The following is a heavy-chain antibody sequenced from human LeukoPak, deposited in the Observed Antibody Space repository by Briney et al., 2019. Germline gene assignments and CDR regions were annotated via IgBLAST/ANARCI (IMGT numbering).Heavy chain of an antibody. D-gene: IGHD6-13*01. CDR1: GGTFSSYA. V-gene: IGHV1-69*13. CDR2: IIPIFGTA. J-gene: IGHJ6*03. Sequence: ASVKVSCKASGGTFSSYAISGVRQAPGQGLEWMGGIIPIFGTANYAQKFQGRVTITADESTSTAYMELSSLRSEDTAVYYCARVKWKAAAGTYYYYMDVWGKGTTVTVSS. CDR3: ARVKWKAAAGTYYYYMDV.